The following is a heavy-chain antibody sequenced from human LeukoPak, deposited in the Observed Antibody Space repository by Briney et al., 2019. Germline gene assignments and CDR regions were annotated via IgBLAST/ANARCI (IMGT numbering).Heavy chain of an antibody. CDR1: GYTFTGYY. CDR2: INPNSGGT. Sequence: GASVKVSCKASGYTFTGYYMHWVRQAPGQGLEWMGWINPNSGGTNYAQKFQGRVTMTRDTSISTAYMELSRLRSDDTAVYYCARGGQVATTYNWFDPWGQGTLVTVSS. J-gene: IGHJ5*02. CDR3: ARGGQVATTYNWFDP. V-gene: IGHV1-2*02. D-gene: IGHD5-12*01.